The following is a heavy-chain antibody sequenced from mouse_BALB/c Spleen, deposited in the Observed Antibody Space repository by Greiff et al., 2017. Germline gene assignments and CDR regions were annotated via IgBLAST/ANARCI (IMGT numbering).Heavy chain of an antibody. CDR1: GFTFSDYY. CDR3: ARAITTATWCAY. Sequence: EVKLMESGGGLVKPGGPLKLSCAASGFTFSDYYMYWVRQTPEKRLEWVATISDGGSYTYYPDSVKGRFTISRDNAKNNLYLQMSSLKSEDTAMDYCARAITTATWCAYWGQGTLVTVS. V-gene: IGHV5-4*02. J-gene: IGHJ3*01. D-gene: IGHD1-2*01. CDR2: ISDGGSYT.